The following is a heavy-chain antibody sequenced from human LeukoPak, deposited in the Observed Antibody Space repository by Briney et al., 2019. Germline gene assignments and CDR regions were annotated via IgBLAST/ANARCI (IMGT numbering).Heavy chain of an antibody. Sequence: GGSLRLSCAASGFTFSSYAMHWVRQAPGKGLEWVAVISYDGSNKYYADSVKGRFTISRDNSKNTLYLQMNSLRAEDTAVYYCARVRVWFGEFPPTKYGMDVWGQGTTVTVSS. V-gene: IGHV3-30-3*01. J-gene: IGHJ6*02. CDR2: ISYDGSNK. CDR3: ARVRVWFGEFPPTKYGMDV. D-gene: IGHD3-10*01. CDR1: GFTFSSYA.